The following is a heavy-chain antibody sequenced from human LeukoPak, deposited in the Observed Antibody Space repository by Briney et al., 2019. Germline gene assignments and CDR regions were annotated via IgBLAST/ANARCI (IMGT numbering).Heavy chain of an antibody. Sequence: GGSLRLSCAASGFTFSSYSMNWVRQAPGKGLEWVSSISSSSSYIYYADSVKGRFTISRDNAKNSLYLQTNSLRAEDTAVYYCAREVSEACSSTSCLYYFDCWGQGTLVTVSS. CDR2: ISSSSSYI. V-gene: IGHV3-21*01. CDR1: GFTFSSYS. CDR3: AREVSEACSSTSCLYYFDC. J-gene: IGHJ4*02. D-gene: IGHD2-2*01.